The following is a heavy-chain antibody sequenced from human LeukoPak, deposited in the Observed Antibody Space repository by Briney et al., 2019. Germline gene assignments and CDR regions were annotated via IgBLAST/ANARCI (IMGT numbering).Heavy chain of an antibody. Sequence: ASVKVSCKASGGTFSSYAISWVRQAPGQGLEWMGGIIPIFGTANYAQKFQGRVTITTDESTSTAYMELSSLRSEDTAVYYCARSITIFGVVITYYFDYWGQGTLVTVSS. CDR3: ARSITIFGVVITYYFDY. J-gene: IGHJ4*02. CDR1: GGTFSSYA. D-gene: IGHD3-3*01. V-gene: IGHV1-69*05. CDR2: IIPIFGTA.